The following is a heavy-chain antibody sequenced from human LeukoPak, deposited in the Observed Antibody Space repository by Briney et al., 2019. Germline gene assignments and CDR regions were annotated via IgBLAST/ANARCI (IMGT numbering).Heavy chain of an antibody. CDR3: AKDRDFVVVVTDSS. CDR1: GFTFSSYA. CDR2: ISGSGGGT. D-gene: IGHD2-15*01. Sequence: GGSLRLSCAASGFTFSSYAMSWVRQAPGKGLEWVSAISGSGGGTYYADSVKGRFTISRDNSNNTLYLQMNSLRAEDTAVYYCAKDRDFVVVVTDSSWGQGTLVTVSS. J-gene: IGHJ4*02. V-gene: IGHV3-23*01.